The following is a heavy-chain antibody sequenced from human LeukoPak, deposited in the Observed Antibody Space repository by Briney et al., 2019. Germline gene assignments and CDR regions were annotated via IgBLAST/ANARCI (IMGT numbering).Heavy chain of an antibody. CDR3: ARENLMSYHPFDY. CDR2: IWYDGSNK. J-gene: IGHJ4*02. CDR1: GFTFSSYG. Sequence: SGRSLRLSCAVSGFTFSSYGMHWVRHAPGKGLEWVAVIWYDGSNKYYADSVKGRFTISRDNSQNTLYLQKNSLRAEDRAVYYCARENLMSYHPFDYWRQGTLVTVSS. D-gene: IGHD1-26*01. V-gene: IGHV3-33*01.